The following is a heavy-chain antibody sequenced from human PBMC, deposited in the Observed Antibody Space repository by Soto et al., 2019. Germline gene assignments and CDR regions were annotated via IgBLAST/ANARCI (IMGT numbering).Heavy chain of an antibody. J-gene: IGHJ6*01. V-gene: IGHV1-69*13. CDR3: ARSGIWRYQLLQRGMDV. Sequence: SVKVSCKASGGTFSSYAISWVRQAPGQGLEWMGGIIPIFATANYAQKFQGRVMITVDESTSTAYMELSSLRSEDTAVYYCARSGIWRYQLLQRGMDVWAQGTTVTVSS. D-gene: IGHD2-15*01. CDR2: IIPIFATA. CDR1: GGTFSSYA.